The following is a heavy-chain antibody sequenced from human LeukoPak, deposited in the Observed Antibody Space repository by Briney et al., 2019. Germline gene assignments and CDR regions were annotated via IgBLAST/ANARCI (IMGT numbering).Heavy chain of an antibody. V-gene: IGHV4-59*08. CDR2: IYYSGST. Sequence: KPSETLSLTCTVFGGSISGYYWSWIRQPPGKGLEWIGYIYYSGSTNYNPSLKSRVTISVDTSKNQFSLRLTSVTAADTAVYYCARHAVLDSSGYYYLDYWGQGTLVTVSS. CDR3: ARHAVLDSSGYYYLDY. D-gene: IGHD3-22*01. CDR1: GGSISGYY. J-gene: IGHJ4*02.